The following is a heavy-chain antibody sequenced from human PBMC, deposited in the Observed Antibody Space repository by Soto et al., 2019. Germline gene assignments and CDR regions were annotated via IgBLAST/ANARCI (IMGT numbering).Heavy chain of an antibody. V-gene: IGHV3-48*01. J-gene: IGHJ6*03. CDR2: ISSSSSTI. CDR1: GFTFSSYS. CDR3: ARAQVSSSWGYYYYMDV. D-gene: IGHD6-13*01. Sequence: EVQLVESGGGLVQPGGSLRLSCAASGFTFSSYSMNWVRQAPGKGLEWVSYISSSSSTIYYADSVKGRFTISRDNAKNSLYLQMNSLRAEDTAVYYCARAQVSSSWGYYYYMDVWGKGITVTVSS.